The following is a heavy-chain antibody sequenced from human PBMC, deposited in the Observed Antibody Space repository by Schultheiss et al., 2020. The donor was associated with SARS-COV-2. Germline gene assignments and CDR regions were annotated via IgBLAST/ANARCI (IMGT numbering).Heavy chain of an antibody. V-gene: IGHV3-73*01. D-gene: IGHD6-19*01. CDR2: IRSKANSYAT. Sequence: GGSLRLSCAASGFTFSGSAMHWVRQASGKGLEWVGRIRSKANSYATAYAASVKGRFTISRDDSKNTLYLQMNSLKTEDTAVYYCTTVPYSSGWWGQGTLVTVSS. CDR1: GFTFSGSA. CDR3: TTVPYSSGW. J-gene: IGHJ4*02.